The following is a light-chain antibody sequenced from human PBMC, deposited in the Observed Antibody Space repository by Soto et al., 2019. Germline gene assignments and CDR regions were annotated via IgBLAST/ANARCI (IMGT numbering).Light chain of an antibody. CDR2: EVI. CDR3: CSYAGSGTFVV. V-gene: IGLV2-23*02. CDR1: SSDVGSHNL. Sequence: QSALTQPASVSGSPGQSITISCTGSSSDVGSHNLVSWYQQYPGKAPKLLIYEVIRRPSGISNRFSGSKSGNTASLTVSGLQAEDEADYYCCSYAGSGTFVVFGGGTKLIVL. J-gene: IGLJ2*01.